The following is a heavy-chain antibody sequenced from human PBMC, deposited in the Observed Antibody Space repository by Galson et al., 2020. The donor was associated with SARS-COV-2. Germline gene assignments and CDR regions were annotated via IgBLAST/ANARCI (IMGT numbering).Heavy chain of an antibody. Sequence: GESLKISCAASGFTFSSYALHWVRQAPGKGLEWVAVISYDGDNQYYADSVKGRFTISRDNSKNTFFLQMNSLRPDDTAVYYCAKGGHYNDYEAFDYWGQGTLVTVSS. CDR3: AKGGHYNDYEAFDY. D-gene: IGHD4-17*01. J-gene: IGHJ4*02. CDR1: GFTFSSYA. V-gene: IGHV3-30*04. CDR2: ISYDGDNQ.